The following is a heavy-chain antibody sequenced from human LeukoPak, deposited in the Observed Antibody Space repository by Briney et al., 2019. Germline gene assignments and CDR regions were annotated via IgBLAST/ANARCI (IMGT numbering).Heavy chain of an antibody. CDR2: INPNSGGT. Sequence: GASVKVPCKASGYTFTGYYMHWVRQAPGQGLEWMGWINPNSGGTNYAQKFQGRVTMTRDTSISTAYMELSRLRSDDTAVYYCARGYCSGGSCYSEVFNWFDPWGQGTLVTVSS. CDR1: GYTFTGYY. D-gene: IGHD2-15*01. J-gene: IGHJ5*02. V-gene: IGHV1-2*02. CDR3: ARGYCSGGSCYSEVFNWFDP.